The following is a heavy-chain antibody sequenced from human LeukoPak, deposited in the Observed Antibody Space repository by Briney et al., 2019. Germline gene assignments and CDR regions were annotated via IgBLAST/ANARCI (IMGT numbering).Heavy chain of an antibody. CDR3: TRGGGYYAIDY. CDR2: VYSDDTT. Sequence: GGSLRLSCAASGFTVNSSYMNWVRQAPGKGLEWVSVVYSDDTTYYADSVKGRFTISSDNSKNTLYLQMNNLRAEDTAVYYCTRGGGYYAIDYWGQGTLVTVSS. D-gene: IGHD1-26*01. V-gene: IGHV3-53*01. CDR1: GFTVNSSY. J-gene: IGHJ4*02.